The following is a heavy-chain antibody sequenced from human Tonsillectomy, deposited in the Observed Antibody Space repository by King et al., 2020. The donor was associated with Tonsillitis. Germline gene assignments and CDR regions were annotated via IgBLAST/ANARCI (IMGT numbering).Heavy chain of an antibody. Sequence: QLVQSGGGVVQPGRSIRLSCAASGFTFNDYDIHWVRQAPGKGLEWVASISYDGSNKYYADSVKGRLTISRDNSKNTVSLQMSSLGVEDTAIYFCARMLLNYYESIGYFDSWGQGTLVTVSS. J-gene: IGHJ4*02. V-gene: IGHV3-30*04. D-gene: IGHD3-22*01. CDR1: GFTFNDYD. CDR2: ISYDGSNK. CDR3: ARMLLNYYESIGYFDS.